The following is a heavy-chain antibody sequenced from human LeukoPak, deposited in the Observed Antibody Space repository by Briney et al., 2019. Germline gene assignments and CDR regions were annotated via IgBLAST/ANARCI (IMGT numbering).Heavy chain of an antibody. J-gene: IGHJ5*02. D-gene: IGHD2-2*01. V-gene: IGHV4-59*01. CDR3: ASQIPAADMGSFDP. Sequence: SETLSLXCTVSGGSISSYYWSWIRQPPGKGLEWIGYIYYSGSTNYNPSLKSRVTISVDTSKNQFSLKLSSVTAADTAVYYCASQIPAADMGSFDPWGQGTLVTVSS. CDR1: GGSISSYY. CDR2: IYYSGST.